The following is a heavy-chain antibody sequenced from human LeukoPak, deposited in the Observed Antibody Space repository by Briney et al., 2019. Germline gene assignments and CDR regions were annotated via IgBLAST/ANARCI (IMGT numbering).Heavy chain of an antibody. D-gene: IGHD4-11*01. J-gene: IGHJ4*02. CDR1: GFTFSSYG. V-gene: IGHV3-30*02. CDR2: IRYDGNNK. CDR3: AKDRSNYEVIDY. Sequence: PGGSLRLSCAASGFTFSSYGMHWVRQAPGKGLEWVAFIRYDGNNKYYADSVKGRFTISRDNSKNTLYLQMNSLRAEDTAVYYCAKDRSNYEVIDYWGQGTLVTVSS.